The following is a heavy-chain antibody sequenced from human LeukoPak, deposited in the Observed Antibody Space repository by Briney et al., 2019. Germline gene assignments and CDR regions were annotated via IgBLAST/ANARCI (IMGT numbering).Heavy chain of an antibody. J-gene: IGHJ6*02. D-gene: IGHD3-10*01. CDR2: ISGSGGST. CDR3: AKSITMVRGVIKLREESSRGGMDV. V-gene: IGHV3-23*01. CDR1: GFTFSSYA. Sequence: PGGSLRLSCAASGFTFSSYAMSWVRQAPGKGLEWVSAISGSGGSTFYADSVKGRFTISRDNSKNTLYLQMNSLRAEDTAVYYCAKSITMVRGVIKLREESSRGGMDVWGQGTTVTVSS.